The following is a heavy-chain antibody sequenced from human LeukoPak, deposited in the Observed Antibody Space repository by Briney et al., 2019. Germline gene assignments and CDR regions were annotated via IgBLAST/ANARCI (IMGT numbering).Heavy chain of an antibody. J-gene: IGHJ4*02. CDR1: GDSINTNNW. CDR2: IYHSGTT. D-gene: IGHD6-25*01. V-gene: IGHV4-4*02. Sequence: SGTLSLTCAVSGDSINTNNWWSWVRQPPGEGLEWIGEIYHSGTTKYNPSLMSRVTMSTDKSQNEFSLKLSSVTAADTAVYYCVREARTRSGWPYFDSWGQGTLVTVSP. CDR3: VREARTRSGWPYFDS.